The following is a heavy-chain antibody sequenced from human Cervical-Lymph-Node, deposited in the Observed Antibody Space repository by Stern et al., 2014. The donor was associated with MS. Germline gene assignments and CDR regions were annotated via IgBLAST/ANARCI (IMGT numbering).Heavy chain of an antibody. CDR3: ARRGMDV. CDR2: IYPDDSDT. Sequence: VQLVQSGAEVKKPGESLKISCKGFGYSFNIYWIAWVRRRPGKGLEWMGIIYPDDSDTGYSPSFQGQVTFSVDKSISTAYLQWSSLKPSDTATYFCARRGMDVWGQGTSVTVSS. V-gene: IGHV5-51*01. CDR1: GYSFNIYW. J-gene: IGHJ6*02.